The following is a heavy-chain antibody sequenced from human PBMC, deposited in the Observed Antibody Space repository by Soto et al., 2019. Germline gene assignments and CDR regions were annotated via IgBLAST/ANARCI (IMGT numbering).Heavy chain of an antibody. V-gene: IGHV1-18*01. Sequence: QDQLVQSGVEVKKPGASVKVSCKASGYSFTNYGITWVRQAPGQGFEWMGWISAYNGNTNYAQKFQGRGTMTTDASTRPAYLELRSLRSDDTAVYYCARDRGVAPPVAGNTHYYYYMDVWGKGTTVTVSS. CDR1: GYSFTNYG. J-gene: IGHJ6*03. CDR2: ISAYNGNT. CDR3: ARDRGVAPPVAGNTHYYYYMDV. D-gene: IGHD6-19*01.